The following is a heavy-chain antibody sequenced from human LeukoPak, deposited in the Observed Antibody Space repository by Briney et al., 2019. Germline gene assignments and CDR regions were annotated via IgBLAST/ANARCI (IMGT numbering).Heavy chain of an antibody. CDR3: AADYYDSSGYYY. CDR2: ITGSGGST. J-gene: IGHJ4*02. CDR1: GFTFSSYA. Sequence: GGSLRLSCAVSGFTFSSYAMSWVRQAPGKGLEWVSSITGSGGSTYYADSVKGRFTISRDNSKNTLYLQMNSLRAEDTAVYYCAADYYDSSGYYYWGQGTLVTVSS. D-gene: IGHD3-22*01. V-gene: IGHV3-23*01.